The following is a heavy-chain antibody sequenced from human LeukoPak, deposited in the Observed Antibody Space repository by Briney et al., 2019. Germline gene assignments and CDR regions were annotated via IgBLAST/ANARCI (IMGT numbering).Heavy chain of an antibody. CDR3: AKVIWSGFSKLFDY. V-gene: IGHV3-53*01. D-gene: IGHD3-3*01. CDR1: GFTVSSNY. Sequence: GGSLRLSCAASGFTVSSNYMSWVRQAPGKGLEWVSVIYSGGSTYYADSVKGRYTISRDNSKNTLYLQMNSLRAEDTAVYYCAKVIWSGFSKLFDYWGQGTLVTVAS. J-gene: IGHJ4*02. CDR2: IYSGGST.